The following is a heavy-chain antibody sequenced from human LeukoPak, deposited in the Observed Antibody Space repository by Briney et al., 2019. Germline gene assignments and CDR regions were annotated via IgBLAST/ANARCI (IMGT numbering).Heavy chain of an antibody. D-gene: IGHD6-13*01. CDR3: ARELSGSSSRHFDS. J-gene: IGHJ4*02. CDR1: GFTFSSYA. Sequence: GRSLRLSCAASGFTFSSYAMHWVRQAPGKGLEWVAVISYDGSNKYYADSVKGRFTISRDNAKNALYLQMNSLRAEDTAVYYCARELSGSSSRHFDSWGQGTLVTVSS. CDR2: ISYDGSNK. V-gene: IGHV3-30-3*01.